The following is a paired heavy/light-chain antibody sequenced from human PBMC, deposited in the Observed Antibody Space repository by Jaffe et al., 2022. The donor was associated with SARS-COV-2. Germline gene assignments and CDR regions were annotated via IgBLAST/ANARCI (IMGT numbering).Light chain of an antibody. V-gene: IGLV2-14*01. Sequence: QSALTQPASVSGSPGQSITISCTGTSSDVGGYNYVSWYQQHPGKAPKLMIYEVSNRPSGVPDRFSGSKSGNTASLTISGLQAEDEADYYCSSYTSSSAYVFGTGTKVTVL. CDR3: SSYTSSSAYV. CDR2: EVS. J-gene: IGLJ1*01. CDR1: SSDVGGYNY.
Heavy chain of an antibody. D-gene: IGHD5-18*01. Sequence: EVQLLESGGGLVQPGGSLRLSCAASGFTFSSYAMSWVRQAPGKGLEWVSAISGSGGSTYYADSVKGRFTISRDNSKNTLYLQMNSLRAEDTAVYYCAKVGGDVDTAMVTGITYFDYWGQGTLVTVSS. CDR2: ISGSGGST. CDR1: GFTFSSYA. J-gene: IGHJ4*02. V-gene: IGHV3-23*01. CDR3: AKVGGDVDTAMVTGITYFDY.